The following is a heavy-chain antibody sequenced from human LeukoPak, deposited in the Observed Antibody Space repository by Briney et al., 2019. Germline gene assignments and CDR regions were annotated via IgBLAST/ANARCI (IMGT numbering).Heavy chain of an antibody. J-gene: IGHJ4*02. D-gene: IGHD3-10*01. CDR3: ARARGSYSFDY. CDR2: ISSDGGTT. V-gene: IGHV3-11*01. Sequence: GGSLRLSCAASGFTFSDYYMSWIRQAPGKGLECVSYISSDGGTTHYADSVQGRFTISRANAKNSLYLHMSSLTADDTAIYFCARARGSYSFDYWGQGTLVTVSS. CDR1: GFTFSDYY.